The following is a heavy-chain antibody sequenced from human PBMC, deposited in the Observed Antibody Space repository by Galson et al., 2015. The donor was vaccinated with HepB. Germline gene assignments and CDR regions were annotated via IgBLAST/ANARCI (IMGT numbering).Heavy chain of an antibody. V-gene: IGHV1-69*13. CDR2: IIPRFGTA. CDR1: GGTFSNTFSNYA. Sequence: SVKVSCKASGGTFSNTFSNYAISWVRQAPGQGLEWMGGIIPRFGTANYAQKFQGRVTITADDSASTAYMELSSLRSEDTAVYYCARASLWFGELSPDPHHYHYGMAVWGQGTTVTVFS. J-gene: IGHJ6*02. D-gene: IGHD3-10*01. CDR3: ARASLWFGELSPDPHHYHYGMAV.